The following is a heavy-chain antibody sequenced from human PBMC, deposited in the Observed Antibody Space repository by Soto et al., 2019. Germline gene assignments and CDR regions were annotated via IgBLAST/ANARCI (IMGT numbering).Heavy chain of an antibody. V-gene: IGHV3-66*01. D-gene: IGHD2-21*02. CDR1: GFTVSSNY. Sequence: GGSLRLSCAASGFTVSSNYMSWVRQAPGKGLEWVSVIYSGGSTYYADSVKGRFTISRDNSKNTLYLQMNSLRAEDTAVYYCASSAGDYYFDYWGQGTLVTVSS. J-gene: IGHJ4*02. CDR3: ASSAGDYYFDY. CDR2: IYSGGST.